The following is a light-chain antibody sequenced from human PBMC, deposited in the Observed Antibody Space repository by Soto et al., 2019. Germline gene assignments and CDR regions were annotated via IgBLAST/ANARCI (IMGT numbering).Light chain of an antibody. CDR3: QQYNIYSWT. V-gene: IGKV1-5*01. Sequence: DIGMTQSPSTLSANGGDRVAITCRASQSISSWLAWYQQRPGKAPKLLIYDASSLQNWVPSRFSGSGSGTEFTLTISSLQPDDIATYYCQQYNIYSWTFGQGTKVDIK. CDR1: QSISSW. CDR2: DAS. J-gene: IGKJ1*01.